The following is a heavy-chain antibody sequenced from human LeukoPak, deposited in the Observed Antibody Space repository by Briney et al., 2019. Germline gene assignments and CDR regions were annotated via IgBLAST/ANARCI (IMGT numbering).Heavy chain of an antibody. D-gene: IGHD1-26*01. CDR2: INPNSGGT. CDR1: RYTFSGYY. J-gene: IGHJ4*02. Sequence: ASVKVSCKASRYTFSGYYMHWVRQPPGQGLEWMGWINPNSGGTNYAQKFQGRVTMTRDTSISTAYMELSRLRSDDTAVYYCARVGLGGSYSHFDYWGQGTLVTVSS. CDR3: ARVGLGGSYSHFDY. V-gene: IGHV1-2*02.